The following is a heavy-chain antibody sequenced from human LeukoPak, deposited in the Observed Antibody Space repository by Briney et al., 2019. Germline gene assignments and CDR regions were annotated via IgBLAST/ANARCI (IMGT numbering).Heavy chain of an antibody. CDR3: AKDLRYCSSASCCTDYFDD. J-gene: IGHJ4*02. CDR2: ISGRGDIT. D-gene: IGHD2-2*01. Sequence: GGSLRPSCAPSGFTSTSYAMSCGRQGQGEGLGWDSAISGRGDITYYADSVKGRFTISRDNSKTTLYLQMNSLRAEDTAVYYCAKDLRYCSSASCCTDYFDDWGQGTLVTVSS. CDR1: GFTSTSYA. V-gene: IGHV3-23*01.